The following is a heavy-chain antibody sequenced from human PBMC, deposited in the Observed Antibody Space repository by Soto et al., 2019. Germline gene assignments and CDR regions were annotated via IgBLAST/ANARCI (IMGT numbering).Heavy chain of an antibody. D-gene: IGHD3-10*01. J-gene: IGHJ5*02. CDR1: GGTFSSYA. V-gene: IGHV1-69*01. CDR2: IIPIFGTA. CDR3: AGRPEGDDGGFSWFDP. Sequence: QVQLVQSGAEVKKPGSSVKLSCKASGGTFSSYAISWVRQAPGQGLEWMGGIIPIFGTANYAQKFQGRVTITADESTSTAYMELSSLRSEDTAVYYCAGRPEGDDGGFSWFDPWGQGTLVTVSS.